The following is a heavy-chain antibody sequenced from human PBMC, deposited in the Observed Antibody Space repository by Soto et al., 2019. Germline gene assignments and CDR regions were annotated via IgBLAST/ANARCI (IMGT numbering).Heavy chain of an antibody. CDR1: GFSFSSYA. Sequence: GGSMIVSCAAAGFSFSSYARSWVSKAPGKGLEWVSAISGSGGSTYYADSVKGRLTISRDNSKNTLYLQMNSLRAEDTAVYYCAKVERSSWYETYWGQGTLVTVSS. V-gene: IGHV3-23*01. J-gene: IGHJ4*02. CDR3: AKVERSSWYETY. D-gene: IGHD6-13*01. CDR2: ISGSGGST.